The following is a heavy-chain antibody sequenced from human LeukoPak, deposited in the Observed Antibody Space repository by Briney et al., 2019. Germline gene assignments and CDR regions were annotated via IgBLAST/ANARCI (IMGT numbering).Heavy chain of an antibody. CDR1: GGTFSSYA. D-gene: IGHD3-10*01. V-gene: IGHV1-69*05. CDR2: IIPIFGTA. CDR3: ARGVNYYGSGSFFDY. J-gene: IGHJ4*02. Sequence: AVKVSCKASGGTFSSYAISWVRQAPGQGLEWMGGIIPIFGTANYAQKFQGGVTITTDESTSTAYMELSSLRSEDTAVYYCARGVNYYGSGSFFDYWGQGTLVTVSS.